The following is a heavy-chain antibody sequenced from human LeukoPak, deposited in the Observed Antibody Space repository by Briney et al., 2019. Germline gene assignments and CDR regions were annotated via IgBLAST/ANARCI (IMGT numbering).Heavy chain of an antibody. CDR1: GDSISRGNYY. J-gene: IGHJ5*02. Sequence: SETLSLTCTVSGDSISRGNYYWSWIRQPAGKGLEWIGRTYTDGTTNYKPSHIAGATSYNPSLKSRVTISVDTSKNQFSLKLESVTASDTAVYYCARDWGPWRNWFDPWDQGILVTVSS. CDR3: ARDWGPWRNWFDP. V-gene: IGHV4-61*02. CDR2: TYTDGTT. D-gene: IGHD3-16*01.